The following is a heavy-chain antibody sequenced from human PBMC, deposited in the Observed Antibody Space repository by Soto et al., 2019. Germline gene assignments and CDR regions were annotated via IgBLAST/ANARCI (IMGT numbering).Heavy chain of an antibody. D-gene: IGHD5-18*01. CDR3: ARSVDSTMVTGFDF. CDR2: IYYSGGT. Sequence: SETLSLTCTVSGDSISSNSYSWGWIRQPPGRGLEWIGSIYYSGGTYHNPSLKSRVTISVDTSMSHFSLKLSSVTTADTAVYHCARSVDSTMVTGFDFWGQGTPVTVSS. CDR1: GDSISSNSYS. V-gene: IGHV4-39*02. J-gene: IGHJ4*02.